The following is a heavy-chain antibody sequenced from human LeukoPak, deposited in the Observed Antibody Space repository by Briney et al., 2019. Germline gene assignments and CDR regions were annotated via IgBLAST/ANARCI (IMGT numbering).Heavy chain of an antibody. V-gene: IGHV3-11*06. CDR1: GFTFTDYY. Sequence: GGSLRLSCAASGFTFTDYYMSWIRRAPGKGLEWLSYISSGSSDTNYADSVKGRFTISRDNAKKSLYVQMNSLRAEDTAVYYCVRTAGRDGGIWGQGTLVTVSS. J-gene: IGHJ4*02. CDR2: ISSGSSDT. CDR3: VRTAGRDGGI. D-gene: IGHD1-26*01.